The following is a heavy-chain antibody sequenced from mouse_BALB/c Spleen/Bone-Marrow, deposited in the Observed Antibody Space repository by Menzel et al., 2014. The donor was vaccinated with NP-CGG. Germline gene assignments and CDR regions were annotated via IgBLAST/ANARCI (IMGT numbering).Heavy chain of an antibody. CDR3: ARSELGWFAY. Sequence: EVHLQETGPKLVKPGASVKISCKTSGYTFTEYPMHWVKQSHGKSIEWLGGINPANGGTVYNQKFKGKATLTVDNTSSTDYMELRSLKSEDSAVFNCARSELGWFAYLGEGTLVTVS. CDR1: GYTFTEYP. CDR2: INPANGGT. V-gene: IGHV1-18*01. D-gene: IGHD4-1*01. J-gene: IGHJ3*01.